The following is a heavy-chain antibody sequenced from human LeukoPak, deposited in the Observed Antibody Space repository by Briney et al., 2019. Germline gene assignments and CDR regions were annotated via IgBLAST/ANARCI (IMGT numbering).Heavy chain of an antibody. CDR1: GFTFSDYN. CDR2: ISRSGSTK. V-gene: IGHV3-11*04. Sequence: PGGSLRLSCAASGFTFSDYNMRWIRQAPGKGLEWVSSISRSGSTKYYADSVKGRFTISRDNSKNTLYLQMNSLRAEDTAVYYCARDSSGYYGFDPWGQGTLVTVSS. D-gene: IGHD3-22*01. J-gene: IGHJ5*02. CDR3: ARDSSGYYGFDP.